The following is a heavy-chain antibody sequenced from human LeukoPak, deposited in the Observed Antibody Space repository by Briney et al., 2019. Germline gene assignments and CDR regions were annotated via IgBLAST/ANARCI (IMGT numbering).Heavy chain of an antibody. Sequence: GGSLRLSYEASGFTFNTYSMNWARQAPGKGLEWVSSIDSSGGYIFYADSVKGRFIISRDNAKDSLYLQMNSLRVEDTAVYYCLRGNRRDYWGQGTLVTVSS. J-gene: IGHJ4*02. CDR2: IDSSGGYI. CDR1: GFTFNTYS. V-gene: IGHV3-21*06. CDR3: LRGNRRDY.